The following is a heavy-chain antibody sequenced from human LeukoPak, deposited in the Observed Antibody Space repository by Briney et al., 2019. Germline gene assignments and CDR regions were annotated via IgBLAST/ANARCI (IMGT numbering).Heavy chain of an antibody. J-gene: IGHJ3*02. CDR2: INHCGTT. CDR3: ARGRIAARLLRAFDI. D-gene: IGHD6-6*01. Sequence: SETLSLTCAVYGGSFSGYFWTWIRHSPGKGLEWIGEINHCGTTNYNPSLKNRVTVSADTSKDQFSLRLSSVSAADTAVYYCARGRIAARLLRAFDIWGQGTMVTVS. CDR1: GGSFSGYF. V-gene: IGHV4-34*01.